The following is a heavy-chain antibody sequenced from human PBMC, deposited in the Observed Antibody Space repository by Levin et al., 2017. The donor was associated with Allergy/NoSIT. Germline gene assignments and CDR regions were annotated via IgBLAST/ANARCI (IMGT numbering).Heavy chain of an antibody. D-gene: IGHD5-18*01. CDR3: ARGQLGYGGNFQH. Sequence: GGSLRLSCAASGFTFSNYNMNWVRRAPGKGLEWVSYISSSGGTIYYADSVKGRFTISRDNAENSLHLQMNSLRDEDTAVYFCARGQLGYGGNFQHWGQGTLVTVSS. V-gene: IGHV3-48*02. J-gene: IGHJ1*01. CDR1: GFTFSNYN. CDR2: ISSSGGTI.